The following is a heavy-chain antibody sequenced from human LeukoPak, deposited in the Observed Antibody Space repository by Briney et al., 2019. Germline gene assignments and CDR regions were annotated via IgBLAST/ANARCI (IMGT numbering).Heavy chain of an antibody. CDR3: ARLYSIGSNNFDY. V-gene: IGHV4-59*08. Sequence: SSETLSLTCTVSGDSISSYYWSWIRQPPGKGLEWIGYIYYSGSTKYNPSLKSRVTISVDTSKNQFSLKLNSVTAADTAVYYCARLYSIGSNNFDYWGQGTLVTVSS. J-gene: IGHJ4*02. CDR1: GDSISSYY. CDR2: IYYSGST. D-gene: IGHD6-19*01.